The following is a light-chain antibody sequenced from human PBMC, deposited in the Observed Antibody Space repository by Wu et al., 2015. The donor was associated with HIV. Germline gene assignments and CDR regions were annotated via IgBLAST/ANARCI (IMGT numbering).Light chain of an antibody. CDR1: QTIAGW. V-gene: IGKV1-5*03. Sequence: DIQMTQSPSTLSASVGDRVTITCRASQTIAGWLAWYQQKPGKAPKLLIYKASTLKSGVPSRFSGIGSGTEFTLTITSLQPDDFATYYCQQYSTSWTFGQGTKLEI. CDR2: KAS. CDR3: QQYSTSWT. J-gene: IGKJ1*01.